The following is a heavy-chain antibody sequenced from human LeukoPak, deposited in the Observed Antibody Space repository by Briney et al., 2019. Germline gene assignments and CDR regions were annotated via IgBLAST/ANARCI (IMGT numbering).Heavy chain of an antibody. J-gene: IGHJ4*02. V-gene: IGHV3-23*01. CDR2: ISGRGVSA. CDR3: AKDQTTVVTPGVDY. D-gene: IGHD4-23*01. CDR1: GFTFSTYA. Sequence: QSGGSLRLSCAASGFTFSTYAVTWVRQAPGKGLEWVSTISGRGVSAYYADSVKGRFTIPRDNSKNTLYLQMNSLRAEDTAVYYCAKDQTTVVTPGVDYWGQGTLVTVSS.